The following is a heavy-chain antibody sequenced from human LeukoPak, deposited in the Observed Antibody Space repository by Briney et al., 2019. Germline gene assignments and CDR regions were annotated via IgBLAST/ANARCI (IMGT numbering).Heavy chain of an antibody. CDR1: GFTVTSTH. Sequence: QPGGSRRLSCAASGFTVTSTHMNWVRQAPGKGLEWVSVISASGATHYADPVKGRFIISRDNSKNTLYLQMNSLRVEDTAVYYCARDLDWGLKTWSLGTLVTVSS. D-gene: IGHD3/OR15-3a*01. J-gene: IGHJ4*02. CDR3: ARDLDWGLKT. V-gene: IGHV3-66*01. CDR2: ISASGAT.